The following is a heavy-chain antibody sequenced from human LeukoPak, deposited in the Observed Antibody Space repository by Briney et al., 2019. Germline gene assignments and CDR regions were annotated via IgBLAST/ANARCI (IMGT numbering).Heavy chain of an antibody. D-gene: IGHD3-22*01. Sequence: ASVKVSCKASGYTFTSYGISWVRQAPGQGLEWMGWISAYNGNTNYAQKLQGRVTMTTDTSTSTAYMELRSLRSDDTAVYYCARGTSYYDSSGYFLGYYYYYYMDVWAKGPRSPSP. CDR1: GYTFTSYG. CDR2: ISAYNGNT. J-gene: IGHJ6*03. CDR3: ARGTSYYDSSGYFLGYYYYYYMDV. V-gene: IGHV1-18*01.